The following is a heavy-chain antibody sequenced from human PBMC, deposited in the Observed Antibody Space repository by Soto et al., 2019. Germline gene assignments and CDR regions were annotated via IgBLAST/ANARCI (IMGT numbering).Heavy chain of an antibody. CDR3: VGGQYYFDY. CDR2: ISYDGSNT. CDR1: GFPFTTYG. D-gene: IGHD3-10*01. J-gene: IGHJ4*02. Sequence: GGSLILSCAASGFPFTTYGMHWVREGPGKGLEWVAVISYDGSNTYYADSVKGRFTISRDNSKNTLYLQMNSLRTEDTALYYCVGGQYYFDYRGQGTLVTVSS. V-gene: IGHV3-30*03.